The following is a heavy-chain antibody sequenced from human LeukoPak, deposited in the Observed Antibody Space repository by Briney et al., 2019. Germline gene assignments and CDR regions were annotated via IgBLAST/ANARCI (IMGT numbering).Heavy chain of an antibody. CDR2: IKHDGSEK. J-gene: IGHJ4*02. D-gene: IGHD3-3*01. V-gene: IGHV3-7*01. CDR1: GFTFSNYC. Sequence: PGGSLRLSCAASGFTFSNYCMTWVRQAPGKGLEWVANIKHDGSEKYYVDSVKGRFTISRDNAKNSLFLQINSLRAEDTAVYYCTRVSWRGEIFWGQGTLVSVSS. CDR3: TRVSWRGEIF.